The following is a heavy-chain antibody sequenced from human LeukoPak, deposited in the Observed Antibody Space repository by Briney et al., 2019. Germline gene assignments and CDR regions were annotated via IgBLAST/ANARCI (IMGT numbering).Heavy chain of an antibody. V-gene: IGHV3-21*04. CDR3: AKLGGSYRSFDY. J-gene: IGHJ4*02. CDR1: GFTFSSYS. CDR2: ISSSSSYI. D-gene: IGHD1-26*01. Sequence: PGGSLRLSCAASGFTFSSYSMNWVRQAPGKGLEWVSSISSSSSYIYYADSVKGRFTISRDNAKNSLYLQMNSLRAEDTAVYYCAKLGGSYRSFDYWGQGTLVTVSS.